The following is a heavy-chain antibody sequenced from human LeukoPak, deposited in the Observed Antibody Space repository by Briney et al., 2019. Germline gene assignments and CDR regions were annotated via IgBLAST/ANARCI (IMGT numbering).Heavy chain of an antibody. CDR2: IKQDGSEK. J-gene: IGHJ5*02. Sequence: GGSLRLSCAASGFTFSSYWMSWVRQAPGKGLEWVANIKQDGSEKYYVDSVKGRFTISRDNAKNSLYLQMNSLRAEDTAVYYCARDRSGVRLGSNWFDPWGQGTLVTVSS. D-gene: IGHD3-16*01. CDR1: GFTFSSYW. V-gene: IGHV3-7*01. CDR3: ARDRSGVRLGSNWFDP.